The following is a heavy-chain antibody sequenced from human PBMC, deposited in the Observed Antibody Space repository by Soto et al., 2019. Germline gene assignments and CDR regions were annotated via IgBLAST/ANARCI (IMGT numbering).Heavy chain of an antibody. CDR2: INPNTGGT. V-gene: IGHV1-2*02. CDR3: ARDSYYDILTGYSRNAFDI. CDR1: GYTFTGYY. J-gene: IGHJ3*02. D-gene: IGHD3-9*01. Sequence: ASVKVSCKAAGYTFTGYYMHWVRQAPGHGLEWMGWINPNTGGTNYAQKFQGRVTMTRDTSITTAYMELSRLRSDDTAVYYCARDSYYDILTGYSRNAFDIWGQGTMVTVSS.